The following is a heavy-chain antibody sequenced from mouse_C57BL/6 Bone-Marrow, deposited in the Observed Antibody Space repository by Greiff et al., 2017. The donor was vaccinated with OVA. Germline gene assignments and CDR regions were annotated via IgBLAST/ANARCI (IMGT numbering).Heavy chain of an antibody. CDR3: ARMSNYAYFDV. J-gene: IGHJ1*03. V-gene: IGHV1-49*01. CDR1: YFAFMASA. D-gene: IGHD2-5*01. Sequence: LQQSGAELVRPGSSVKLPCKASYFAFMASAMHWVKQRPGPGLAWIGSFTMYSDATEYSENFKGKATLTANTSSSTAYMELSSLTSEDSAVYYCARMSNYAYFDVWGTGTTVTVSS. CDR2: FTMYSDAT.